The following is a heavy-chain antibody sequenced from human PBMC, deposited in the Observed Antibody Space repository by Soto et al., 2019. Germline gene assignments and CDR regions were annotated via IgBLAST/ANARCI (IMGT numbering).Heavy chain of an antibody. V-gene: IGHV1-46*01. D-gene: IGHD6-19*01. J-gene: IGHJ4*01. CDR2: INPSGGST. CDR3: ANKSPKSSGWLFDY. CDR1: GDAFTSNY. Sequence: VSMKVPFKAFGDAFTSNYMHWVRQAPGQGLDSMGIINPSGGSTSYAQKFQGRVTMTRDTSTSTLYMELSRLRSEDTSGYYCANKSPKSSGWLFDYWR.